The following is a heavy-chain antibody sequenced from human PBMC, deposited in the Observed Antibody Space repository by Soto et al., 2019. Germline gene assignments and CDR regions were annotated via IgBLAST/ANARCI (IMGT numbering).Heavy chain of an antibody. V-gene: IGHV1-18*01. Sequence: QVQLVQSGPEVKKAGASVKVSCTAPTDYIFLAYGFDWVRQAPGQGLEWMGWISPKFGRTNYARTLQDRVTMTTDVSTHSVSMELRDLRSDDTAVYYCARDDGNGGSCDGGHYLDLWGRGTPISVSS. CDR3: ARDDGNGGSCDGGHYLDL. J-gene: IGHJ2*01. D-gene: IGHD2-15*01. CDR1: DYIFLAYG. CDR2: ISPKFGRT.